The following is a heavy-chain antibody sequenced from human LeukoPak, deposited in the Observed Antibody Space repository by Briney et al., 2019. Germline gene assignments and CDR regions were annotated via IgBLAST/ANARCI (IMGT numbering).Heavy chain of an antibody. CDR2: IYYSGST. Sequence: SETLSLTCTVSGGSISSSSYYWGWIRQPPGKGLEWIGSIYYSGSTYYNPSLKSRVTISVDTSKNQFTLKLSSVTAADTAVYYCAKSSGYSPYPFDIWGQGTMVTVSS. J-gene: IGHJ3*02. CDR1: GGSISSSSYY. V-gene: IGHV4-39*06. CDR3: AKSSGYSPYPFDI. D-gene: IGHD3-22*01.